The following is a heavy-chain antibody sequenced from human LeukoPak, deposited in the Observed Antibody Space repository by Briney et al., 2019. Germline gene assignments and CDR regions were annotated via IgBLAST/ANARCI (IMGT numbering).Heavy chain of an antibody. Sequence: SETLSLTCAVSGGSISSYYWSWIRQCPGKGLEWIGYIYFSGSTNYSPSLKSRVTISVDTSKNQFSLNLNSVTAADTAVYYCARATEFATGMDVWGQGTTVTVSS. J-gene: IGHJ6*02. D-gene: IGHD5-24*01. V-gene: IGHV4-59*01. CDR2: IYFSGST. CDR1: GGSISSYY. CDR3: ARATEFATGMDV.